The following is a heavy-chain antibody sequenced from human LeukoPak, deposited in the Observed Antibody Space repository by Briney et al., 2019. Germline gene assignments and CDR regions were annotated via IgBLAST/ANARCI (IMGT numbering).Heavy chain of an antibody. CDR1: GASINSYY. D-gene: IGHD2-15*01. J-gene: IGHJ4*02. CDR2: VFSDGAT. Sequence: PSETLSLTCTVSGASINSYYFTWIRQPAGKGLEWIGRVFSDGATDYNPSLQSRVTMSLDTSKNQVSLKLSSVAAADTAVYYCARTFCSGGNRFHFDYWGQGTLVTVSS. CDR3: ARTFCSGGNRFHFDY. V-gene: IGHV4-4*07.